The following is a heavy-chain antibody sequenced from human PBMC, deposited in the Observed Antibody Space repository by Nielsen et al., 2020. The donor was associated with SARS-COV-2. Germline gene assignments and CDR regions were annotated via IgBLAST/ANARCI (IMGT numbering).Heavy chain of an antibody. D-gene: IGHD4-11*01. V-gene: IGHV1-69*13. CDR3: ATDSTVRPFDY. CDR2: IIPIFGTA. CDR1: GYTFTSYG. Sequence: SVKVSCKASGYTFTSYGISWVRQAPGQGLEWMGGIIPIFGTANYAQKFQGRVTITADESTSTAYMELSSLRSEDTAVYYCATDSTVRPFDYWGQGTLVTVSS. J-gene: IGHJ4*02.